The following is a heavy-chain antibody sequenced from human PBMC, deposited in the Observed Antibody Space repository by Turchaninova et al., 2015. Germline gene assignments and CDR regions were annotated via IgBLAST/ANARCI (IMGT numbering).Heavy chain of an antibody. D-gene: IGHD1-1*01. CDR2: VNHSGST. J-gene: IGHJ4*02. V-gene: IGHV4-34*01. Sequence: QVQLQPWGPGLLQPSATLSLTCAVYGGSFSCYYWSWIRQPPGNGLEWIGEVNHSGSTNYNPSLKSRVTISLDTSKNQFSLKLRSVTAADTAVYYCARDHTSTGVDYWGQGTLVTVSS. CDR1: GGSFSCYY. CDR3: ARDHTSTGVDY.